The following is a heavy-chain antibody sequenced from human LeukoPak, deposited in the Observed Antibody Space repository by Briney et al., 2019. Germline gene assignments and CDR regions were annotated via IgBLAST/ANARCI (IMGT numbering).Heavy chain of an antibody. V-gene: IGHV3-21*01. CDR2: ITGRSSYI. J-gene: IGHJ4*02. D-gene: IGHD3-16*02. CDR1: GFTFSSYS. Sequence: PGGSLRLSCAASGFTFSSYSMNWVGQAPGKGLEWVSSITGRSSYIDYADSVKGGFTISRDNAKNSLYVQMNRLRDGDTAVYYCARGFADFVWGSYPSSYWGQGILVTVSS. CDR3: ARGFADFVWGSYPSSY.